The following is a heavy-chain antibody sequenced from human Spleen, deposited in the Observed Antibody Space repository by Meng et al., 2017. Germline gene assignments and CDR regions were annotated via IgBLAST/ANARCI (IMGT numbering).Heavy chain of an antibody. D-gene: IGHD2-15*01. CDR1: GGSISSYY. V-gene: IGHV4-59*12. Sequence: ESLKISCTVSGGSISSYYWSWIRQPPGKGLEWIWSIYYGGSTDFNPSLKSGRTDYNPSLKSRVTISVDTSKNQFSLKLSSVTAADTAVYYCARDHLLRADPPFDCWGQGTLVTVSS. CDR3: ARDHLLRADPPFDC. CDR2: IYYGGST. J-gene: IGHJ4*02.